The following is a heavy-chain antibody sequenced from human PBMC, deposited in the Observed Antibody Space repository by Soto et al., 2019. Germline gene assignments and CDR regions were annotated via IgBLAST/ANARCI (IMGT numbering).Heavy chain of an antibody. CDR1: GGSISSAPSY. CDR3: VGVKSSTIFSH. D-gene: IGHD3-9*01. J-gene: IGHJ4*02. CDR2: VFYSGRT. V-gene: IGHV4-39*01. Sequence: QLQLQESGPGLVKPSETLSLTCTVAGGSISSAPSYWAWIRQPPGKGLEWIGHVFYSGRTTYSPSLRSRVSISADTSKNQFSLKLSSMTAADAAVYFCVGVKSSTIFSHWGQGTLVTVSS.